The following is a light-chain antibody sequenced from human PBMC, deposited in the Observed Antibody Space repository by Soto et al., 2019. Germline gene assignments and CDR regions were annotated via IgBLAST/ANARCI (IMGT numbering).Light chain of an antibody. J-gene: IGKJ1*01. Sequence: EIVLTQSPGTLSLSPGERATLSCRASHTISSSYLAWYQQKPGQAPRLLMYGISSRATGIPDRFSGSGSGTDFTLTITSLEPEDFAVYYCQQYVTSSPRTFGQGTKVEIK. CDR3: QQYVTSSPRT. CDR1: HTISSSY. V-gene: IGKV3-20*01. CDR2: GIS.